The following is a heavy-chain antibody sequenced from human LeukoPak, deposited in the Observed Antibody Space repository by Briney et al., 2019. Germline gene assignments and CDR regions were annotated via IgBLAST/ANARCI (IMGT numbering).Heavy chain of an antibody. CDR1: GFIFSNYG. V-gene: IGHV3-30*02. J-gene: IGHJ6*03. CDR2: IRYDGSNK. Sequence: GGSLRLSCAASGFIFSNYGMHWVRQAPGKGLEWVAFIRYDGSNKYYADSVKGRFTISRDNSKNTLYLQMNSLRAEDTAVYYCAKTGLAYYYYMDVWGKGTTVTVSS. CDR3: AKTGLAYYYYMDV. D-gene: IGHD3/OR15-3a*01.